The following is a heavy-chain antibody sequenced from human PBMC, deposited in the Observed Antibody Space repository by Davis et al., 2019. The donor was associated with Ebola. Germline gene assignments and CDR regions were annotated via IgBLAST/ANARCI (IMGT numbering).Heavy chain of an antibody. CDR1: GGSISSYY. Sequence: PSETLSLTCTVSGGSISSYYWSWIRQPPGKGLEWIGYIYYSGSTNYNPSLKSRVTISVDTSKNQFSLKLSSVTAADTAVYYCAREQWLVLGWFDPWGQGTLVTVSS. V-gene: IGHV4-59*12. D-gene: IGHD6-19*01. J-gene: IGHJ5*02. CDR3: AREQWLVLGWFDP. CDR2: IYYSGST.